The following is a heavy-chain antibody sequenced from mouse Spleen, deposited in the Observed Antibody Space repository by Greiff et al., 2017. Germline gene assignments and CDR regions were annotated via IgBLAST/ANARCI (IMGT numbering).Heavy chain of an antibody. Sequence: QVQLQQPGAELVKPGASVKLSCKASGYTFTSYWMQWVKQRPGQGLEWIGEIDPSDSYTNYNQKFKGKATLTVDTSSSTAYMQLSSLTSEDSAVYYCAKPAYYGNFHMDYWGQGTSVTVSS. V-gene: IGHV1-50*01. CDR2: IDPSDSYT. CDR1: GYTFTSYW. D-gene: IGHD2-10*01. J-gene: IGHJ4*01. CDR3: AKPAYYGNFHMDY.